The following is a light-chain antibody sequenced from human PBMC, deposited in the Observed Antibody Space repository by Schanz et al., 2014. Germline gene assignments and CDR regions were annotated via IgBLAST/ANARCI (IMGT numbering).Light chain of an antibody. J-gene: IGLJ3*02. CDR2: KNN. V-gene: IGLV1-47*01. Sequence: QSVLTQPPSVSATPGQRVSISCSGSSSNIGGNFVYWYQQFPGTAPKLLIYKNNQRPSGVPDRFSGSKSDTSASLAISGLRSEDEADYYCAAWDDSLSGLWVFGGGTKLTVL. CDR3: AAWDDSLSGLWV. CDR1: SSNIGGNF.